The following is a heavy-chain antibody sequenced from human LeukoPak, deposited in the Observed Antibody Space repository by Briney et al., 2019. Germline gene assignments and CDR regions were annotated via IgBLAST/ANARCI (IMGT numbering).Heavy chain of an antibody. CDR2: FSAYNGNT. CDR1: GYTFTSYG. V-gene: IGHV1-18*01. Sequence: ASVKVSCKASGYTFTSYGISWVRQAPGQGLEWMGWFSAYNGNTNYAQKLQGRVTMTTDTSTSTVYMELNNLRSEDTAVYYCARGGGYSSSWYSSDKYFFDDWGQGTLVTVSS. D-gene: IGHD6-13*01. CDR3: ARGGGYSSSWYSSDKYFFDD. J-gene: IGHJ4*02.